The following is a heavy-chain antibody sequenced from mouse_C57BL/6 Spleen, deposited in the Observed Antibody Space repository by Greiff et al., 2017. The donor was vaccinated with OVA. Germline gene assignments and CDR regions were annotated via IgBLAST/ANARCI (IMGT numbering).Heavy chain of an antibody. CDR2: IRSKSNNYAT. V-gene: IGHV10-1*01. J-gene: IGHJ1*03. CDR3: VRQGLPWYFDV. CDR1: GFSFNTYA. Sequence: EVKLMESGGGLVQPKGSLKLSCAASGFSFNTYAMNWVRQAPGKGLEWVARIRSKSNNYATYYADSVKDRFTISRDDSASMLYLQMNNLKTEDTAMYYCVRQGLPWYFDVWGTGTTVTVSS.